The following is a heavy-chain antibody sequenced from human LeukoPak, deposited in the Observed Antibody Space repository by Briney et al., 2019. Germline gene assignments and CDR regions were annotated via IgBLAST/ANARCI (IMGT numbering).Heavy chain of an antibody. J-gene: IGHJ4*02. D-gene: IGHD6-13*01. CDR3: ARVGSGYSSSWYFDY. Sequence: PGGSLRLSCAASGFTVSSNYMSWVRQAPGKGLERVSVIYSGGSTYYADSVKGRFTISRDNSKNTLYLQMNSLRAEDTAVYYCARVGSGYSSSWYFDYWGQGTLVTVSS. V-gene: IGHV3-53*01. CDR2: IYSGGST. CDR1: GFTVSSNY.